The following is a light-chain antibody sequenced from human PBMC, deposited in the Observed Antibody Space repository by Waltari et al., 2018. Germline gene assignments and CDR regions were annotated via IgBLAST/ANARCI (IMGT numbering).Light chain of an antibody. V-gene: IGLV6-57*01. CDR1: SGSIASNY. CDR2: EDN. J-gene: IGLJ2*01. Sequence: HSVSESPGKTVTISCTRSSGSIASNYVQWYQQRPGSSPTTVISEDNQRPSGVPDRFSGSIDSSSNSASLTISGLKTEDEADYYCQSYDSSNQDVVFGGGTKLTVL. CDR3: QSYDSSNQDVV.